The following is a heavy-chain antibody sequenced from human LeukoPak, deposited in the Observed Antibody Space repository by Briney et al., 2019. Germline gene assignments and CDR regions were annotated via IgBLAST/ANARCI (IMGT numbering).Heavy chain of an antibody. V-gene: IGHV4-59*08. CDR2: LYYSGST. Sequence: SETLSLTCTVSGGSISSYYWSWIRQPPGKGLEWIGYLYYSGSTNYNPSLKSRVTISVDTSKNQFSLKLSSVTAADTAVYYCARHSLLMAAAGAAFFDNWGQGTLVTVSS. J-gene: IGHJ4*02. CDR3: ARHSLLMAAAGAAFFDN. D-gene: IGHD6-13*01. CDR1: GGSISSYY.